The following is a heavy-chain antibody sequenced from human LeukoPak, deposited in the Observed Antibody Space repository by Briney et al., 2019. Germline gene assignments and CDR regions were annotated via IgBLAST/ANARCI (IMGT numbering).Heavy chain of an antibody. J-gene: IGHJ4*02. D-gene: IGHD3-16*01. Sequence: GGSLRLSSVASGFIFSSHAMRWVRQAPGKGLEWVSVISYDGSNKYYAESVKGRFTISRDNSKNTLYLQMNSLRAEDTAVYYCARESQGGGISLDYWGQGTLVTVSS. CDR3: ARESQGGGISLDY. CDR2: ISYDGSNK. V-gene: IGHV3-30-3*01. CDR1: GFIFSSHA.